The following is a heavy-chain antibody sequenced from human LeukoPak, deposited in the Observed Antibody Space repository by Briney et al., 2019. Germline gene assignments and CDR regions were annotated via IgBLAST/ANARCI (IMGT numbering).Heavy chain of an antibody. V-gene: IGHV3-21*01. Sequence: GGSLRLSCAASAFTFSSSSMNCVPQAPGTGLEWVSSISTSSSYIYYAASVKGRFSISRDNAKNSLYLQMNSLRAEDTAVYYCARNCGGDCYDAFDIWGQGTMVTVSS. CDR1: AFTFSSSS. J-gene: IGHJ3*02. CDR2: ISTSSSYI. CDR3: ARNCGGDCYDAFDI. D-gene: IGHD2-21*02.